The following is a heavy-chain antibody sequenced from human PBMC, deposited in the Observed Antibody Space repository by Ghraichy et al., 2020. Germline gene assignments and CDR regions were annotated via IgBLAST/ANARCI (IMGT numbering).Heavy chain of an antibody. CDR2: MYWDDDT. CDR1: GVSLTTTGVG. J-gene: IGHJ3*02. V-gene: IGHV2-5*02. D-gene: IGHD3-3*01. Sequence: SGPTLVKPTQTLTLTCTLSGVSLTTTGVGVGWIRQPPGRALEWLALMYWDDDTRYSPSLRNRLTLTKDTSKNQLVLSLTNMKPLDTATYYCAHRLAASGYHTFDIWGQGTLVTVSS. CDR3: AHRLAASGYHTFDI.